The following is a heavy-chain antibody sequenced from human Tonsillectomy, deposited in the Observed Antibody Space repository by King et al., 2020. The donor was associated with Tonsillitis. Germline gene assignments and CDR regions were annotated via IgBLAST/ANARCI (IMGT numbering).Heavy chain of an antibody. V-gene: IGHV3-30*18. Sequence: VQLVESGGGVVQPGRSLRLSCAASGFTFSSYGMHWVRQAPGKGLEWVAVISYDGSNKYYADSVKGRFTISRDNSKNTLYLQMNSLRAEDTAVYYCAKVEDIVVVPAASRYYYYGMDVWGQGTTVTVSS. CDR3: AKVEDIVVVPAASRYYYYGMDV. CDR2: ISYDGSNK. D-gene: IGHD2-2*01. CDR1: GFTFSSYG. J-gene: IGHJ6*02.